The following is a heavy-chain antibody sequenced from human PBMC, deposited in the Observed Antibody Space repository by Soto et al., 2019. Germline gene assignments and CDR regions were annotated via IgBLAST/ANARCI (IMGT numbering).Heavy chain of an antibody. CDR2: IYTKERT. V-gene: IGHV4-4*07. CDR1: GGSITNYY. D-gene: IGHD3-16*01. CDR3: ARDDYKDGGNNWFGP. J-gene: IGHJ5*02. Sequence: SETLSLTCTVSGGSITNYYWSWSRQPAGKGLEWIGRIYTKERTNYNLSFRNRVTMSVDTSKNQFSLKLDAVTAADTAVYYCARDDYKDGGNNWFGPWGQGTLVTVS.